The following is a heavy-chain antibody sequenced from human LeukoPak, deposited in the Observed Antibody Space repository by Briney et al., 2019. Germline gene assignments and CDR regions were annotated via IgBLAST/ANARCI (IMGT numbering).Heavy chain of an antibody. CDR3: AREHSNYDYYYMDV. CDR2: IYTSGST. D-gene: IGHD4-11*01. CDR1: GGSISSGSYY. Sequence: SETLSLTCTVSGGSISSGSYYWSWIRQPAGKGLEWIGRIYTSGSTNYNPSLKSRVTISVDTSKNQFSLKLSSVTAAGTAVYYCAREHSNYDYYYMDVWGKGTTVTVSS. J-gene: IGHJ6*03. V-gene: IGHV4-61*02.